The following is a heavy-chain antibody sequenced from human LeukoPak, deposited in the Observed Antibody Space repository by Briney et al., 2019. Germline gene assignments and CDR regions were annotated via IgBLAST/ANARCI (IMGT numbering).Heavy chain of an antibody. J-gene: IGHJ4*02. Sequence: GGSLRLSCAASGFTFSSYGMHWVRQAPGKGLEWVAVIYSDGGNKYYADSVKGRFTISRDNSKKTLYPQMNSMRAEDTAVYYCAKNHKIAAGMGIDYWGQGTLVTVSS. D-gene: IGHD6-13*01. CDR1: GFTFSSYG. CDR2: IYSDGGNK. V-gene: IGHV3-30*18. CDR3: AKNHKIAAGMGIDY.